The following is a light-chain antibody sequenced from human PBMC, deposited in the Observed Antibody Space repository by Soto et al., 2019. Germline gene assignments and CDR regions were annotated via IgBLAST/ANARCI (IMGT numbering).Light chain of an antibody. CDR3: QSFDRSLSGWV. Sequence: QSVLTQPPSVSGAPGQRVTISCTGSSSNIGAGYDVQWYQQVPGTALKLLISNSINRPSGVPDRFSGSKSDTSASLAISGIQADDEADYYCQSFDRSLSGWVFGGGTQLTVL. V-gene: IGLV1-40*01. CDR2: NSI. J-gene: IGLJ3*02. CDR1: SSNIGAGYD.